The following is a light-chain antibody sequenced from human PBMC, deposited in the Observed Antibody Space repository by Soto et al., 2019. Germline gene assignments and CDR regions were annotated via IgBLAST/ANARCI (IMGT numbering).Light chain of an antibody. V-gene: IGKV3-20*01. J-gene: IGKJ5*01. CDR2: GTS. Sequence: EVVLTQSPSTLSLSRGERATLSCRAIERIYSAYLGWYQQKPGQAPRLXLYGTSSRATGIPDRFSGSGFGTDFTLTISRLEPEDFALYYCQHYAGGSRITFGQGTRLEIK. CDR3: QHYAGGSRIT. CDR1: ERIYSAY.